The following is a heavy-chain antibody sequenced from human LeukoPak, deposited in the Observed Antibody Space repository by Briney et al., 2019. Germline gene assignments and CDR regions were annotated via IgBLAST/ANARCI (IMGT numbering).Heavy chain of an antibody. CDR3: AKSQGIAVAGYFDY. J-gene: IGHJ4*02. D-gene: IGHD6-19*01. CDR1: GFTFRSYG. Sequence: GGSLRLSCAASGFTFRSYGMHWVRQAPGKELEWVAIISYDGSNKYYADSVKGRFTISRDNSKNTLYLQVNSLRAEDTAVYYCAKSQGIAVAGYFDYWGQGTLVTVSS. V-gene: IGHV3-30*18. CDR2: ISYDGSNK.